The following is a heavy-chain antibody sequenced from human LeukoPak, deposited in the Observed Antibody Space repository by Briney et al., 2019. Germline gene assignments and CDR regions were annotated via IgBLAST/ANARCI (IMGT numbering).Heavy chain of an antibody. CDR2: ISSSSSTI. V-gene: IGHV3-48*04. J-gene: IGHJ4*02. D-gene: IGHD4-17*01. CDR1: GFTFSSYS. Sequence: PGGSLRLSCAASGFTFSSYSMNWVRQAPGKGLEWVSYISSSSSTIYYADSVKGRFTISRDNAKNSLYLQMNSLRAEDTAIYYCAREEVGLGDDFDYWGQGTLVTVSS. CDR3: AREEVGLGDDFDY.